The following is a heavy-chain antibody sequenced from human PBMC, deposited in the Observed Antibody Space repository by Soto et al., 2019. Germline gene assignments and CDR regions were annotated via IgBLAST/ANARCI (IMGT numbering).Heavy chain of an antibody. CDR2: ISWNSGTI. V-gene: IGHV3-9*01. CDR1: GFTFDDYA. J-gene: IGHJ6*02. CDR3: AKDMRGGSSSSWYYDGLDV. D-gene: IGHD6-13*01. Sequence: DVQLVESGGGLVQPGRSLRLSCAASGFTFDDYAMHWVRQAPGKGLEWVSGISWNSGTIVYADSVKGRFTISRDNAKNSLYRQMNSLRGEDTALYYCAKDMRGGSSSSWYYDGLDVWGQGTTVTVSS.